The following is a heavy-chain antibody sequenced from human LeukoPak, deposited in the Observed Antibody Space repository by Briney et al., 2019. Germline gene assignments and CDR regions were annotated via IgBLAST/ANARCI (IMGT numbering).Heavy chain of an antibody. Sequence: GGSLRLSCAASGFTFSSYAMHWVRQAPGKGLEWVAVISYDGSNKYYADSVKGRFTISRDNSKNTLYLQMNSLRAEDTAVYYCARAFFSSSWYDYWGQGTLVTVSS. J-gene: IGHJ4*02. CDR2: ISYDGSNK. D-gene: IGHD6-13*01. V-gene: IGHV3-30*04. CDR3: ARAFFSSSWYDY. CDR1: GFTFSSYA.